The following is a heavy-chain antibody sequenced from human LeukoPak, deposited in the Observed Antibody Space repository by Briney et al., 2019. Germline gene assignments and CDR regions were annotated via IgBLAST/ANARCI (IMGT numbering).Heavy chain of an antibody. V-gene: IGHV3-9*03. D-gene: IGHD3-16*01. Sequence: PGGSLRLSCAASGFTFDDYAMHWVRQAPGKGLEWVSGISWNSGSIGYADSVKGRFTISRDNAKNSLYLQMNSLRAEDMALYYCAKDGGAHGAWGFYYFDYWGQGTLVTVSS. CDR1: GFTFDDYA. J-gene: IGHJ4*02. CDR2: ISWNSGSI. CDR3: AKDGGAHGAWGFYYFDY.